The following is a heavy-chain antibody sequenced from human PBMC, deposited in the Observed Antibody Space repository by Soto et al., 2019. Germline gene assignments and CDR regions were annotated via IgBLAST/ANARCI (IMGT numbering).Heavy chain of an antibody. CDR1: GFTFSSYG. V-gene: IGHV3-30*18. CDR3: AKAVLRFFEWLPSPMKV. D-gene: IGHD3-3*01. Sequence: PGGSLRRSFAASGFTFSSYGMHWVRQAPGKVLELVAVISYDGNNKYYADSVKGRFTISRDNSKNTLYLQMNSLRAEDTAVYYCAKAVLRFFEWLPSPMKVWGQGTTVNISS. J-gene: IGHJ6*02. CDR2: ISYDGNNK.